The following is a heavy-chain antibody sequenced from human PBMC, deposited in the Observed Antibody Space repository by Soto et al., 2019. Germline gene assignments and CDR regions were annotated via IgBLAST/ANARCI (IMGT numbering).Heavy chain of an antibody. CDR1: GYTFTSYG. CDR2: MSTYSDNR. V-gene: IGHV1-18*01. J-gene: IGHJ3*02. CDR3: ARATHGDAFDI. Sequence: QVQLVQSGAEVKRPGASVNVSCKASGYTFTSYGINWVRQAPGQGPEWMGWMSTYSDNRKLAQKFQGRVSMTSDTSTTTAYMELRSLRSDDTALYYCARATHGDAFDIWGQGTVVTVSS.